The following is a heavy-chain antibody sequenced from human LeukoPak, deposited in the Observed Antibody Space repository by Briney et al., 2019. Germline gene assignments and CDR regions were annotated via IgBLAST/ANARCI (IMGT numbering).Heavy chain of an antibody. V-gene: IGHV3-30-3*01. D-gene: IGHD5-24*01. Sequence: GGSLRLSCAASGFTFSSYATHWVRQAPGKGLEWVAVISYDGSNKYYADSVKGRFTISRDNSKNTLYLQMNSLRAEDTAVYYCARVGSGATTDYWGQGTLVTVSS. CDR1: GFTFSSYA. CDR3: ARVGSGATTDY. CDR2: ISYDGSNK. J-gene: IGHJ4*02.